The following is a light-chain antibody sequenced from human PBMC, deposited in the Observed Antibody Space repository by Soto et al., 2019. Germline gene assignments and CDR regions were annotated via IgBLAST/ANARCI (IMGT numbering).Light chain of an antibody. Sequence: EIVMTQSPATLSVSPGERASVSCRASQSVGINLAWYQQKAGQAPRLVIYDASTRATGIPARFSGSGSGTEFALTISSPQSEDFAVYHCQQYKNWSSMCPFGQGTKLEIK. V-gene: IGKV3-15*01. CDR3: QQYKNWSSMCP. J-gene: IGKJ2*02. CDR2: DAS. CDR1: QSVGIN.